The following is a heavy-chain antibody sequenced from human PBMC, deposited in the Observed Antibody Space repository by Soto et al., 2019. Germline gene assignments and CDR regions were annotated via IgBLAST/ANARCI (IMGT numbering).Heavy chain of an antibody. D-gene: IGHD1-26*01. J-gene: IGHJ6*02. V-gene: IGHV3-30*18. Sequence: QVQLVESGGGVVQPGWSLRLSCAASGFSISDYGMEWVRQAPGKGLEWVALISYDGRNTYYADSVKDRFTISRDNSKDTLFRQMTGLRREDTAVYYCAKGAGDRLSLGMDVWGQGTTVTVSS. CDR3: AKGAGDRLSLGMDV. CDR2: ISYDGRNT. CDR1: GFSISDYG.